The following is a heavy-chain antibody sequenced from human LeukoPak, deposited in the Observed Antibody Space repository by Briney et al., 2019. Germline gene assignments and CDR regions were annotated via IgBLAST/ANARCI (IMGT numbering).Heavy chain of an antibody. CDR2: IKQDGSEK. V-gene: IGHV3-7*03. CDR3: ARVTYYDILTGPDAFDI. CDR1: GFTFSSYW. Sequence: GGSLRLSCAASGFTFSSYWMSWVGQALGKGLEWVANIKQDGSEKYYVDSVKGRFTISRDNAKNSLYLQMNSLRAEDTAVYYCARVTYYDILTGPDAFDIWGQGTMVTVSS. D-gene: IGHD3-9*01. J-gene: IGHJ3*02.